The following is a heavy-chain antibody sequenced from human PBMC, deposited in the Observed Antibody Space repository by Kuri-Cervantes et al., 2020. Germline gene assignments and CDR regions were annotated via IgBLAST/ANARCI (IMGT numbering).Heavy chain of an antibody. V-gene: IGHV4-34*01. CDR2: INHSGSV. CDR1: GGSFSGYY. CDR3: ARQAVAGTLNYYYMDV. Sequence: ESLKISCAVYGGSFSGYYWSWVRQPPGKGLEWIGEINHSGSVIYNPSLKSRVTISIDTSKNQFSLKLSSVTAADTAVYYCARQAVAGTLNYYYMDVWGKGTTVTVSS. D-gene: IGHD6-19*01. J-gene: IGHJ6*03.